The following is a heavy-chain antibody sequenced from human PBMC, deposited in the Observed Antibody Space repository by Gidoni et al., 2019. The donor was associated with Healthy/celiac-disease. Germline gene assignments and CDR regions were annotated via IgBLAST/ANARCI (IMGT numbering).Heavy chain of an antibody. CDR2: IYGGGST. Sequence: EVQLVEPGGGLSQPGGSLRLSCAASGFTVSSNYMSWVRQAPGKGLEWVSVIYGGGSTYYADSVKGRFTISRDNSKNTLYLQMNSLRAEDTAVYYCASSGYSGYDSDAFDIWGQGTMVTVSS. V-gene: IGHV3-53*01. J-gene: IGHJ3*02. CDR3: ASSGYSGYDSDAFDI. CDR1: GFTVSSNY. D-gene: IGHD5-12*01.